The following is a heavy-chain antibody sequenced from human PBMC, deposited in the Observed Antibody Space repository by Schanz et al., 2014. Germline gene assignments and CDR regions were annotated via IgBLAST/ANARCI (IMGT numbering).Heavy chain of an antibody. CDR2: VSSYDTTV. CDR1: GFTFADYY. CDR3: ARYGFRKFGVVYGLAV. D-gene: IGHD3-3*01. Sequence: QVQLVVSGGGVVQPGGSLRLSCAASGFTFADYYMTWIRQAPGKGLEWISYVSSYDTTVSYADSVKGRFTISRDNAKNSVYLQMNSLRVEDTAVYYCARYGFRKFGVVYGLAVWGQGTTVTVS. V-gene: IGHV3-11*01. J-gene: IGHJ6*02.